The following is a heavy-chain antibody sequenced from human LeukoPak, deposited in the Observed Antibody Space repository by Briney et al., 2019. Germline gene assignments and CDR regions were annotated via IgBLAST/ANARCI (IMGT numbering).Heavy chain of an antibody. J-gene: IGHJ4*02. D-gene: IGHD3-22*01. Sequence: GGALRLSCAASGFTFNNYVMSWVRQAPGKGLEWVSAISGSGGSTYYADSVKGRFTISRDNSKNTLYLQMNSLRAEDTAVYYCAKVTEAYYPYLGFHYWGQGTLVTVSS. CDR3: AKVTEAYYPYLGFHY. CDR1: GFTFNNYV. V-gene: IGHV3-23*01. CDR2: ISGSGGST.